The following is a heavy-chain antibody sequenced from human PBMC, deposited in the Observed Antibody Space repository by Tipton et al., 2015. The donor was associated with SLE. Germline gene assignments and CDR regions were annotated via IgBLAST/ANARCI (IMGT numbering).Heavy chain of an antibody. D-gene: IGHD2-2*01. CDR2: IYYSGNT. J-gene: IGHJ5*02. CDR3: ARSDIIIVPPARGWFDP. V-gene: IGHV4-39*07. CDR1: GGSISSYY. Sequence: TLSLTCTVSGGSISSYYWGWIRQPPGKGLEWIGSIYYSGNTYYNPSLKSRVTMSADTSKNQFSLKLTSVTAADTAVYFCARSDIIIVPPARGWFDPWGQGTLVTVSS.